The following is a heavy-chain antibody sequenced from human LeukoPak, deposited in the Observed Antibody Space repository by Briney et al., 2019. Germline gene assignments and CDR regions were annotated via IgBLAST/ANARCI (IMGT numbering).Heavy chain of an antibody. Sequence: SVKVSCKASGYTFTSNGISWVRQAPGQGLEWMGRIIPIFGTANYAQKFQGRVTITTDESTSTAYMELSSLRSEDTAVYYCARAVLCGGDCYSDFDYWGQGTLVTVSS. CDR3: ARAVLCGGDCYSDFDY. V-gene: IGHV1-69*05. J-gene: IGHJ4*02. CDR2: IIPIFGTA. D-gene: IGHD2-21*02. CDR1: GYTFTSNG.